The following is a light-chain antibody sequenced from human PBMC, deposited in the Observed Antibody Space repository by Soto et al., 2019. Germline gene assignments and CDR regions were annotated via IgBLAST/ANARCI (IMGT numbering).Light chain of an antibody. Sequence: DIQITQSPSTLSGSVGDRVTITCRAIQTISSWLAWYQQKPGKAPKLLIYKASTLNSGVPSMFSGSGAGTDFTLTISSLQPEDFETYYCHQANSFTLTFGGGTKVDIK. V-gene: IGKV1-5*03. J-gene: IGKJ4*01. CDR2: KAS. CDR3: HQANSFTLT. CDR1: QTISSW.